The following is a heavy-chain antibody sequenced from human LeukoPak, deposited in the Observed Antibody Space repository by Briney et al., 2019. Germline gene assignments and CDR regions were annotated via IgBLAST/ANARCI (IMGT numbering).Heavy chain of an antibody. CDR2: RCDDGRD. CDR1: GVSISTSC. CDR3: ARTTRVAPDGRAEYFED. V-gene: IGHV4-59*03. D-gene: IGHD5-12*01. J-gene: IGHJ1*01. Sequence: PSETLSLTCTVSGVSISTSCWSWIRQSPGRGLEWIGYRCDDGRDLYNPSLRSRVSRVTISVDASEKQFSLSLRSVTAADTAMYYCARTTRVAPDGRAEYFEDWGQGTLVIVSS.